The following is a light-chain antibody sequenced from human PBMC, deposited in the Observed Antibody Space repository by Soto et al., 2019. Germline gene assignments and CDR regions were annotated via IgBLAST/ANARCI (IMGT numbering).Light chain of an antibody. CDR1: SSDVGGYKY. J-gene: IGLJ1*01. Sequence: ALTQPASESGSPGQSITISCNGTSSDVGGYKYVSWYQHYPGKAPKLKIYEVSNRPSGVSNRFSGSKSGNTASLTISGLQAEDEADYYCSSYSSSSTLLVFGSGTKVTVL. V-gene: IGLV2-14*01. CDR3: SSYSSSSTLLV. CDR2: EVS.